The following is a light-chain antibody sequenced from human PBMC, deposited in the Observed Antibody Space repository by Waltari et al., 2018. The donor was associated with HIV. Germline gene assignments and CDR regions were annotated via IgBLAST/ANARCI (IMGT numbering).Light chain of an antibody. CDR2: DVT. V-gene: IGLV2-14*03. Sequence: QSALTQPASVSGSPGQSITISCTGTSSDVGAHDHVSWYQQHPGKAPKVIIYDVTQGPSGVADRFAGSKSGNTASLTISGRQAEDEAYYYCSSYTTTYYVVFGGGTKVFVV. CDR3: SSYTTTYYVV. CDR1: SSDVGAHDH. J-gene: IGLJ2*01.